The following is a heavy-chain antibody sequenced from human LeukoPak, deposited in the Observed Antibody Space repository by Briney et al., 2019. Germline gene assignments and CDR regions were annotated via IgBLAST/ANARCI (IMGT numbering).Heavy chain of an antibody. CDR1: VYIFSNYW. CDR3: ARLDSTGYYYFDY. J-gene: IGHJ4*02. CDR2: IYPDDSDT. D-gene: IGHD3-22*01. Sequence: GESLKISCKGSVYIFSNYWIGWVRQTPGKGLEWMGIIYPDDSDTRYSPSFQGQVTISADKSISTAYLQWSRLKASDTAMYYCARLDSTGYYYFDYWGQGTLVIVSS. V-gene: IGHV5-51*01.